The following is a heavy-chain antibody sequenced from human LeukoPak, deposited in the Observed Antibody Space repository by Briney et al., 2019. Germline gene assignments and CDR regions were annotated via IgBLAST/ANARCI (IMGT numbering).Heavy chain of an antibody. CDR1: GYTFTGYY. CDR3: ARTITMTPGPFGY. J-gene: IGHJ4*02. D-gene: IGHD3-22*01. CDR2: INPNSGGT. V-gene: IGHV1-2*02. Sequence: ASVKVSCKASGYTFTGYYMHWVRQAPGQGLEWLGWINPNSGGTNYAQKFQGRVTMTRDTSISTAYMELSRLRSDDTAVYYCARTITMTPGPFGYWGQGTLVTVSS.